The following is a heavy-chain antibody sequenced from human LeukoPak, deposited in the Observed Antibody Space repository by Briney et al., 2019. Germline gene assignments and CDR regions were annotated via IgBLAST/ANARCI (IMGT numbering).Heavy chain of an antibody. CDR3: ARGDVVTAIRS. CDR1: GGTFSSYA. D-gene: IGHD2-21*02. Sequence: ASVKVSCKASGGTFSSYAISWVRQAPGQGLEWMGWINPNSGGTNYAQKFQGRVTMTRDTSVSTAYMELSRLRSDDTAVYYCARGDVVTAIRSWGQGTLVTVSS. J-gene: IGHJ5*02. V-gene: IGHV1-2*02. CDR2: INPNSGGT.